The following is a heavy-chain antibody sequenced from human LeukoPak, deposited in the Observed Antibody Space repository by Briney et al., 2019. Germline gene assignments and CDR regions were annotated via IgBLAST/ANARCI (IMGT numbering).Heavy chain of an antibody. D-gene: IGHD6-19*01. CDR1: GYTFTSYD. J-gene: IGHJ4*02. CDR3: ARDPPYSSGWSDY. Sequence: ASVKVSCKASGYTFTSYDINWVRQATGQGLEWMGWMNPNSGGTNYAQKFQGRVTMTTDTSTSTAYMELRSLRSDDTAVYYCARDPPYSSGWSDYWGQGTLVTVSS. V-gene: IGHV1-8*01. CDR2: MNPNSGGT.